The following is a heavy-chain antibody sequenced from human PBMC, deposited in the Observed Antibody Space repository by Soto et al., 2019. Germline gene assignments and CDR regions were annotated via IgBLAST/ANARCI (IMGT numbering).Heavy chain of an antibody. Sequence: QVQLVQSGAEVKKPGASVKVSCKASGYTFTSYFMHWVRQAPGQGLEWMGIINPSGGSTNYAQKCQGGVTMTRDKATSTVYMELSSLRSDDTAVYYCARENGVVQFDYWGQGTLVTVSS. J-gene: IGHJ4*02. CDR3: ARENGVVQFDY. D-gene: IGHD1-1*01. V-gene: IGHV1-46*01. CDR2: INPSGGST. CDR1: GYTFTSYF.